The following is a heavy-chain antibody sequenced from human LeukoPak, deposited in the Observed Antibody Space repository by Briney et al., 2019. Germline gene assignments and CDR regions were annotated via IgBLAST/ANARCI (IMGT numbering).Heavy chain of an antibody. D-gene: IGHD3-3*01. V-gene: IGHV3-23*01. Sequence: GGSLRLSCAASGFTFSSYAMSWVRQAPGKGLEWVSAISGSGGSTYYADSVKGRFTISRDNSKNTPYLQMNSLRAEDTAVYYCAKVYDFWSGYPDYWGQGTLVTVSS. J-gene: IGHJ4*02. CDR1: GFTFSSYA. CDR2: ISGSGGST. CDR3: AKVYDFWSGYPDY.